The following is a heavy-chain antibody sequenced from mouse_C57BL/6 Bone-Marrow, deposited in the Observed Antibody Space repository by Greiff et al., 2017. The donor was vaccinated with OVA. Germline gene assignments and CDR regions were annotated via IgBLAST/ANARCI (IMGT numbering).Heavy chain of an antibody. D-gene: IGHD6-1*01. V-gene: IGHV5-6*02. CDR3: ARASGVPRLGFAY. Sequence: DVMLVESGGDLVKPGGSLKLSCAASGFTFSSYGMSWVRQTPDKRLEWVATISSGGSYTYYPDSVKGRFTISRDNAKNTLYLQMSSLKSEDTAMYYCARASGVPRLGFAYWGPGTLVTVSP. CDR2: ISSGGSYT. CDR1: GFTFSSYG. J-gene: IGHJ3*01.